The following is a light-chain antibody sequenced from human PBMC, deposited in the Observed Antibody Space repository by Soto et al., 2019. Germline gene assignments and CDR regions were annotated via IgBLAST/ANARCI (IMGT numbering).Light chain of an antibody. Sequence: QSALTQPTSVSGSPGQSITISCTGTSSDIGGSDHVSWYRQYPGEAPKLIIYDVANRPSGVSHRFSGSKSGNTASLIISGLQREDEADYYCVSFTTSRSYVFGTGTKVTVL. CDR3: VSFTTSRSYV. CDR2: DVA. CDR1: SSDIGGSDH. V-gene: IGLV2-14*03. J-gene: IGLJ1*01.